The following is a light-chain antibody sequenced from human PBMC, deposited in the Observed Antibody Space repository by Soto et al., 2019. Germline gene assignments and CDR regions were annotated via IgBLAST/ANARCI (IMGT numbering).Light chain of an antibody. CDR1: QSVSSN. CDR2: GAS. J-gene: IGKJ1*01. CDR3: QQYNNWWT. V-gene: IGKV3-15*01. Sequence: EIVMTQSPATLSVSPGERATLSCRASQSVSSNLAWYQQKPGQAPRLLIYGASTRATGIPARFSGSGSGTDFTLTISSLQSKNFAVYYCQQYNNWWTFGKGTKV.